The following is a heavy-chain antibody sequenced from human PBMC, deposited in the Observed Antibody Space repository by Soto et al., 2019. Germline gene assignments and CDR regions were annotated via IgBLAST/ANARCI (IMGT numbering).Heavy chain of an antibody. CDR2: IWYDGSNK. J-gene: IGHJ4*02. V-gene: IGHV3-33*01. CDR1: GFTFSSYG. Sequence: QVQLVESGGGVVQPGRSLRLSCAASGFTFSSYGMHWVRQAPGKGLEWVAVIWYDGSNKYYADSVKGRFTISRDNSKNALYLQMNSLRAEDTAVYYCARGYSSSRKFDYWGQETLVTVSS. CDR3: ARGYSSSRKFDY. D-gene: IGHD6-6*01.